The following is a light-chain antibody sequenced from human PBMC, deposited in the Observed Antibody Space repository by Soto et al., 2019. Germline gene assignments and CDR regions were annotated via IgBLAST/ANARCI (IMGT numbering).Light chain of an antibody. V-gene: IGLV1-40*01. CDR1: SSNIGAGYD. Sequence: QSVLTQLPSVSGAPGQRVTFSCTGSSSNIGAGYDVYWYQQLPGTVPKLLTYGDPNRPSGVPDRFSGSKSGTSASLAITGLQADDEADYYCQSYDSSLSGVVFGEGTKLTVL. CDR3: QSYDSSLSGVV. J-gene: IGLJ2*01. CDR2: GDP.